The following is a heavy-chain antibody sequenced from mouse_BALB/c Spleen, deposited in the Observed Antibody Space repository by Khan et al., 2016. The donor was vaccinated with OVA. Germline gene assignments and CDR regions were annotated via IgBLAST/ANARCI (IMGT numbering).Heavy chain of an antibody. CDR2: ISSGGSYT. J-gene: IGHJ2*01. CDR1: GFSFSSYS. Sequence: EVKLMESGGGLVRPGGSLKLSCAASGFSFSSYSMSWVRQTPEKRLEWVATISSGGSYTYYPDSVKGRFTISRDNAKNTLYLQMTSLKSEDTAMYYCTRHRGYYGSNTYLDYWGQGTTLTVSS. V-gene: IGHV5-6-4*01. D-gene: IGHD1-1*01. CDR3: TRHRGYYGSNTYLDY.